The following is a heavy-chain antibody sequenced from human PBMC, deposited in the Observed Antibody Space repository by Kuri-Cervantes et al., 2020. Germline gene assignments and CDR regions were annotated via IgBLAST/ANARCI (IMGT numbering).Heavy chain of an antibody. D-gene: IGHD6-13*01. V-gene: IGHV4-34*01. CDR1: GGSFSGYY. Sequence: AETLSLTCALYGGSFSGYYWSWIRQPPGKGLEWIGEINHSGSTNYNPSLKSRVTISVDTSKNQFSLKLSSVTAADTAAYYCARISSSWYLYYGMDVWGQGTTVTVSS. CDR3: ARISSSWYLYYGMDV. CDR2: INHSGST. J-gene: IGHJ6*02.